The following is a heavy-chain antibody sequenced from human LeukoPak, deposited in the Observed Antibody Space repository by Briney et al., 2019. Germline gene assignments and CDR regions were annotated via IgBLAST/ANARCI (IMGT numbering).Heavy chain of an antibody. J-gene: IGHJ4*03. CDR2: IYTSGST. CDR1: GGSISSYY. D-gene: IGHD1-1*01. CDR3: ARGPTISETGYFDY. Sequence: SETLSLTCTVSGGSISSYYWSWIRQPAGKGLEWIGRIYTSGSTNYNPSLKSRVTMSVDTSENQFSLKLSSVTAADTAVYYCARGPTISETGYFDYWGQGTLVTVSS. V-gene: IGHV4-4*07.